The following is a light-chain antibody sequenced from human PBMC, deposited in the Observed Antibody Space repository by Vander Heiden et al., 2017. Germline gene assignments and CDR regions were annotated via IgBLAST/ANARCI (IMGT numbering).Light chain of an antibody. J-gene: IGKJ1*01. CDR3: QQYYTFPWT. CDR1: QTIHKW. V-gene: IGKV1-5*01. Sequence: DIQMTQSPSTLSTSVEDRVTISCRASQTIHKWLAWYQQKPGKAPELLIYDASTLQSGVPLRFSGAGSGTEFTLTISSLQPDDFATYYCQQYYTFPWTFGRGTKVDI. CDR2: DAS.